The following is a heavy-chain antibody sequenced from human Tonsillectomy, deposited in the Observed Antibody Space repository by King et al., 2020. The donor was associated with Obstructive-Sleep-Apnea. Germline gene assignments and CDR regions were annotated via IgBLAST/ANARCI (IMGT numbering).Heavy chain of an antibody. CDR2: IYYSGST. CDR3: ARDQGWGLWFFDY. J-gene: IGHJ4*02. CDR1: GGSISSYY. D-gene: IGHD3-10*01. V-gene: IGHV4-59*01. Sequence: QLQESGPGLVKPSETLSLTCTVSGGSISSYYWSWIRQPPGKGLEWSGYIYYSGSTNSTPSLKSRVTISVDTSKNQFSLKLSSVTAADTAVYYCARDQGWGLWFFDYWGQGTLVTVSS.